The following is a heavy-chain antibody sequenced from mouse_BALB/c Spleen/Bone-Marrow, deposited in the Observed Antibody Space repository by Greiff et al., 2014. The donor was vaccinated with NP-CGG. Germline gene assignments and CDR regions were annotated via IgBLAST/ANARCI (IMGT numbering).Heavy chain of an antibody. CDR1: GFTFSDYY. CDR2: ISDGGTYT. D-gene: IGHD2-14*01. CDR3: VRDGDYRYACFTY. Sequence: EVKVVESGGGLVKPGGSLKLSCAASGFTFSDYYIYWVRQTPEKRLEWVATISDGGTYTYYPDTVKGRFTISRDNAKNNLYLQMNGLKSEDTAMYYCVRDGDYRYACFTYWGQVTLVTVSA. J-gene: IGHJ3*01. V-gene: IGHV5-4*02.